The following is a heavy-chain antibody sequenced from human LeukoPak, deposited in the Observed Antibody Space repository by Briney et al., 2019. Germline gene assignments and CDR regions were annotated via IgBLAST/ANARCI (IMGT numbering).Heavy chain of an antibody. Sequence: SGGSLRLSCAASGFTFSSYEMSWVRQAPGKGLEWVSYISSSSSTIYYADSVKGRFTISRDNAKNSLYLQMNSLRAEDTAVYYCAELGITMIGGVWGKGTTVTISS. V-gene: IGHV3-48*03. CDR3: AELGITMIGGV. J-gene: IGHJ6*04. CDR1: GFTFSSYE. D-gene: IGHD3-10*02. CDR2: ISSSSSTI.